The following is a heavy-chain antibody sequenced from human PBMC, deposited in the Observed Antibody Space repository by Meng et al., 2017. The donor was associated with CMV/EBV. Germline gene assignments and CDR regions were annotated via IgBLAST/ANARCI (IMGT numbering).Heavy chain of an antibody. V-gene: IGHV3-30-3*01. D-gene: IGHD6-19*01. J-gene: IGHJ6*02. CDR1: GFTFSSYA. CDR3: ARDGPAREQWLVQVWYYYYGMDV. Sequence: GESLKISCAASGFTFSSYAMHWVRQAPGKGLEWVAVISYDGSNEYYADSVKGRFTISRDNSKNTLYLQMNSLRAEDTAVYYCARDGPAREQWLVQVWYYYYGMDVWGQGTTVTVSS. CDR2: ISYDGSNE.